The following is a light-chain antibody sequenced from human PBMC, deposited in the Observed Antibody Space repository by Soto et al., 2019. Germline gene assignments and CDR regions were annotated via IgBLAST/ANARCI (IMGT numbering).Light chain of an antibody. J-gene: IGKJ3*01. CDR3: QQYNSYCQFT. CDR1: QSIKNW. V-gene: IGKV1-5*03. CDR2: KAS. Sequence: DIQMTQSPSTLSASVGDRVTITCRASQSIKNWLAWYQQKPGEAPKLLIYKASTLESGVPSRFSGSGSGTEFTLTISCLQTDDVATYYCQQYNSYCQFTLGPGTKVDSK.